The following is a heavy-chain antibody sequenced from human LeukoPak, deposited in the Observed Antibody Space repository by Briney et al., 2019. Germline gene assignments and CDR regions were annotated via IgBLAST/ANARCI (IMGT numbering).Heavy chain of an antibody. J-gene: IGHJ4*02. CDR3: AKSRYSSSWYIDY. V-gene: IGHV3-30*18. D-gene: IGHD6-13*01. Sequence: GGSLRLSCAASGFTFSSYGMHWVRQAPGKGLEWVAVISYDGSNKYYADSVKGRFTISRDNSKNTLYLQMNSLRAEDTAVYYCAKSRYSSSWYIDYWGQGTLVTVSS. CDR1: GFTFSSYG. CDR2: ISYDGSNK.